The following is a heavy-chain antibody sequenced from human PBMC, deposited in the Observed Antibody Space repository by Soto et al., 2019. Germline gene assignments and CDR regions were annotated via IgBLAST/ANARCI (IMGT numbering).Heavy chain of an antibody. J-gene: IGHJ3*02. Sequence: QVQLQESGPGLVKPSQTLSLTCTVSGGSISSGGYYWSWIRQHPGKGLEWIGYIYYSGSTYYNPSLKSGVTISVDTSKNQFALKLSSVTAADTAVYYCIRYFDWSAQGGDAFDIWGQGTMVTVSS. V-gene: IGHV4-31*03. D-gene: IGHD3-9*01. CDR2: IYYSGST. CDR3: IRYFDWSAQGGDAFDI. CDR1: GGSISSGGYY.